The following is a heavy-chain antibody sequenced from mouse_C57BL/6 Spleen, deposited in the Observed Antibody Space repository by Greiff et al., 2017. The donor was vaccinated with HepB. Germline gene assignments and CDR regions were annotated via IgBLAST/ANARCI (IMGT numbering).Heavy chain of an antibody. Sequence: EVQLVESGGGLVQPGGSLKLSCAASGFTFSDYYMYWVRQTPEKRLEWVAYISNGGGSTYYPDTVKGRFTISRDNAKNTLYLQMSRLKSEDTAMYYCARPPPGKGDLHWYFDVWGTGTTVTVSS. CDR3: ARPPPGKGDLHWYFDV. D-gene: IGHD4-1*01. CDR1: GFTFSDYY. CDR2: ISNGGGST. V-gene: IGHV5-12*01. J-gene: IGHJ1*03.